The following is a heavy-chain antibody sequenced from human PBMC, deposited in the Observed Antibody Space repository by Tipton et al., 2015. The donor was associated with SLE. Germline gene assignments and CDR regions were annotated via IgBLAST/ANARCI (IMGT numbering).Heavy chain of an antibody. V-gene: IGHV3-7*03. J-gene: IGHJ6*02. CDR3: ARESMVVAAPVGDSRLYYYDGMDV. D-gene: IGHD2-15*01. CDR1: GFTFSSYW. Sequence: SLRLSCAASGFTFSSYWMSWVRQAPGKGLEWVANIKQDGSEKYYVDSVKGRFTISRDNAKNSLYLQMNSLRAEDTAVYYCARESMVVAAPVGDSRLYYYDGMDVWGQGTTVTVSS. CDR2: IKQDGSEK.